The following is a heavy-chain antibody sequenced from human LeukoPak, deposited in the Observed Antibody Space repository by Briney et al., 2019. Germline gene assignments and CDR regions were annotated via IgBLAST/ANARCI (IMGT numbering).Heavy chain of an antibody. Sequence: GGSLRLSCAASGFIFSSYGMHWVRQAPGKGLEWVAVISYDGSNKYYADSVKGRFTISRDNSKNTLYLQMNSLRAEDTAVYYCAKLHAVVTPVVDYWGQGTLVTVSS. CDR2: ISYDGSNK. CDR1: GFIFSSYG. CDR3: AKLHAVVTPVVDY. D-gene: IGHD4-23*01. J-gene: IGHJ4*02. V-gene: IGHV3-30*18.